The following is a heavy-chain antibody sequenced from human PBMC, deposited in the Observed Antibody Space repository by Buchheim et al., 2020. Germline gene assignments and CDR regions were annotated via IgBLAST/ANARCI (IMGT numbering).Heavy chain of an antibody. CDR2: INHTGDDP. J-gene: IGHJ4*02. Sequence: EVQLLESGGDLVQPGGSLRLSCAASGFTFGSYSMGWVRQAPGKGLEWVSGINHTGDDPFYADSVKGRFTISRDNSKNTLYLEMNSLRAEDTALYYCGAYYTPDRRFDYWGQGTL. V-gene: IGHV3-23*01. CDR3: GAYYTPDRRFDY. D-gene: IGHD3-3*01. CDR1: GFTFGSYS.